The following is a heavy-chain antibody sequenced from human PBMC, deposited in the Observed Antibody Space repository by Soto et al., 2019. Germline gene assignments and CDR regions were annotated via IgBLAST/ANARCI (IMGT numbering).Heavy chain of an antibody. J-gene: IGHJ4*02. D-gene: IGHD2-15*01. Sequence: TLALTCAVSGGSISAAGDSWSWIRQPPGGGLEWIGYIYHSGTFLYNPSLKTRLTMSLDRSNNQFSLTLNSVTAADKAVYYCARGGGYDSFDFWGQGIQVTVSS. CDR3: ARGGGYDSFDF. V-gene: IGHV4-30-2*01. CDR1: GGSISAAGDS. CDR2: IYHSGTF.